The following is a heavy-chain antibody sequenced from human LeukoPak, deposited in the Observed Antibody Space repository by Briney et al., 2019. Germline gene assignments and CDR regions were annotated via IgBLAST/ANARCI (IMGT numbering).Heavy chain of an antibody. Sequence: SETLSLTCTVSGGSISSSSYYWGWIRQPPGKGLEWIGSIYYSGSTYYNPSLKSRVTLSIDTSKNQFSLKLSSVTAADTALYYCARGPGTWYYYWGQGTLVTVSS. V-gene: IGHV4-39*07. J-gene: IGHJ4*02. CDR3: ARGPGTWYYY. CDR1: GGSISSSSYY. D-gene: IGHD6-13*01. CDR2: IYYSGST.